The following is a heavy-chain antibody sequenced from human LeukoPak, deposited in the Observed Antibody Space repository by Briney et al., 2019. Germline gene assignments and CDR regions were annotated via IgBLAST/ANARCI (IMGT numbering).Heavy chain of an antibody. CDR1: GSTFSSYG. J-gene: IGHJ5*02. CDR3: ARDLPEHYYDSSPAWFDP. Sequence: GGSLRLSCAASGSTFSSYGMHWVRQAPGKGLEWVAVIWYDGSNKYYADSVKGRFTISRDNSKNTLYLQMNSLRAEDTAVYYCARDLPEHYYDSSPAWFDPWGQGTLVTVSS. V-gene: IGHV3-33*08. CDR2: IWYDGSNK. D-gene: IGHD3-22*01.